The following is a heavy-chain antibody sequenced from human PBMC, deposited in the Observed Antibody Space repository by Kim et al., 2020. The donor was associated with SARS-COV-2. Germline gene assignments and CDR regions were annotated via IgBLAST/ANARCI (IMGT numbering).Heavy chain of an antibody. J-gene: IGHJ4*02. Sequence: KRYSPSLKSRLTITKDTSKNQVVLTMTNMDPVDTATYYCAHRLKWEGVFHWGQGTLVTVSS. CDR2: K. D-gene: IGHD1-26*01. V-gene: IGHV2-5*01. CDR3: AHRLKWEGVFH.